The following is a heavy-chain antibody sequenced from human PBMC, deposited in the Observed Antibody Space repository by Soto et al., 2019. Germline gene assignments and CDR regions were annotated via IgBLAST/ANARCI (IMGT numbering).Heavy chain of an antibody. CDR2: IYHSGST. CDR1: GGSISSGGYS. D-gene: IGHD4-17*01. J-gene: IGHJ4*02. V-gene: IGHV4-30-2*01. Sequence: LSLTCAVSGGSISSGGYSWSWIRQPPGKGLEWIGYIYHSGSTYYNPSLKSRVTISVDRSKNQFSLKLSSVTAADTAVYYCARGGYGGFYYFDYWGQGTLVTVS. CDR3: ARGGYGGFYYFDY.